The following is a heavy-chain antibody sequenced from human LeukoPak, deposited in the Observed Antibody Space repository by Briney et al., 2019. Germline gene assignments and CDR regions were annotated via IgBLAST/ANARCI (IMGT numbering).Heavy chain of an antibody. Sequence: GGSLRLSCAASGFTFRSYAMSWVRQAPGQGPEWVSSIGASGSSTWYADSVKGRFTIYRDNSKNTLSLQMNSLRAEDTAVYYCVKGVRMGVTSAFDIWGQGTMVTVSS. V-gene: IGHV3-23*01. J-gene: IGHJ3*02. CDR2: IGASGSST. D-gene: IGHD1-26*01. CDR3: VKGVRMGVTSAFDI. CDR1: GFTFRSYA.